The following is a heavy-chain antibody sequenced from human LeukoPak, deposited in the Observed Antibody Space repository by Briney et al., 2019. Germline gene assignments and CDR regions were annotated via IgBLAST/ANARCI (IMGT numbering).Heavy chain of an antibody. CDR1: GGSISSSSYY. CDR2: IYYSGST. J-gene: IGHJ6*03. Sequence: SETLSLTCTVSGGSISSSSYYWGWIRQPPGKGLEWIGSIYYSGSTYYNPSLKSRVTISVDTSKNQFSLKLSSVTAADTAVYYCARAGGYYYDSSGYYPPKYYYYYYMDVWGKGTTVTVSS. D-gene: IGHD3-22*01. V-gene: IGHV4-39*07. CDR3: ARAGGYYYDSSGYYPPKYYYYYYMDV.